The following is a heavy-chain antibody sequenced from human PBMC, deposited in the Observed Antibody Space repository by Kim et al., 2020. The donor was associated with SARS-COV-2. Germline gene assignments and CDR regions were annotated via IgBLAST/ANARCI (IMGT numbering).Heavy chain of an antibody. CDR1: GFTFSSYA. J-gene: IGHJ6*02. CDR2: IWYDGSNK. CDR3: AKDSEAMGSSSWYGGYYYYGMDV. V-gene: IGHV3-33*06. Sequence: GGSLRLSCAASGFTFSSYAMHWVRQAPGKGLEWVAVIWYDGSNKYYADSVKGRFTISRDNSKNTLYLQMNSLRAEDTAVYYCAKDSEAMGSSSWYGGYYYYGMDVWGQGTTVTVSS. D-gene: IGHD6-13*01.